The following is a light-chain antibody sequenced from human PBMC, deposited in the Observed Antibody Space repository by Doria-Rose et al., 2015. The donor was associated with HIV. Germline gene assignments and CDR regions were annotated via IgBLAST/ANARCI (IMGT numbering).Light chain of an antibody. V-gene: IGKV4-1*01. CDR3: QQSYDTLS. Sequence: TQSPESLGMSMGERATLNCKSNQSLLYTSKNYLAWYQQKPGQPPKLLIYWASTRQSGVPARFSGSGSGTDFTLTISSLEAEDVAVYYCQQSYDTLSFGPGTTVDIK. CDR1: QSLLYTSKNY. J-gene: IGKJ3*01. CDR2: WAS.